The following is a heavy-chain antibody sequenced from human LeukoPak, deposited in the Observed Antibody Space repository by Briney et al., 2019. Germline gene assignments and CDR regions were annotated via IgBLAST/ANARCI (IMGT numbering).Heavy chain of an antibody. D-gene: IGHD3-10*01. Sequence: GGSLRLSCAASGFTFSNAWMNWVRQAPRKGLEWDGGFKSKIDGGTTDYAAPVKGRFTIPRDDSKNTLYLQMNGLKTEDTAVYHCATYGSGNAYSWGQGTLVTVSS. V-gene: IGHV3-15*01. CDR1: GFTFSNAW. J-gene: IGHJ4*02. CDR3: ATYGSGNAYS. CDR2: FKSKIDGGTT.